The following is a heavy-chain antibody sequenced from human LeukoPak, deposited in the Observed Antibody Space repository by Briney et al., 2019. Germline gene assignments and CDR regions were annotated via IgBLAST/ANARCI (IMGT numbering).Heavy chain of an antibody. CDR1: GYTFTGYY. V-gene: IGHV1-2*02. CDR3: ARYNYDFWSGYSKWFDP. CDR2: INPNSGGT. J-gene: IGHJ5*02. Sequence: ASVKVSCKASGYTFTGYYMHWVRQAPGQGLEWMGWINPNSGGTNYAQKFQGRVTMTRDTSISTAYMELSRLRSDDTAVYYCARYNYDFWSGYSKWFDPWGQGTLVTVSS. D-gene: IGHD3-3*01.